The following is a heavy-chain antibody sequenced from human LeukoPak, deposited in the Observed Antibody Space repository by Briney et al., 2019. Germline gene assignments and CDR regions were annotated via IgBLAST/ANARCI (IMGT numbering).Heavy chain of an antibody. CDR3: ARGLGYSSSVYYYYYYGMDV. D-gene: IGHD6-6*01. CDR2: IYYSGST. CDR1: GGSISSYY. J-gene: IGHJ6*02. Sequence: SETLSLTCTVSGGSISSYYWSWIRQPPGKGLEWIGYIYYSGSTNYNPSLKSRVTISVDTSKNQFSLKLSSVTAADTAVYYCARGLGYSSSVYYYYYYGMDVWGQGTTVTVSS. V-gene: IGHV4-59*01.